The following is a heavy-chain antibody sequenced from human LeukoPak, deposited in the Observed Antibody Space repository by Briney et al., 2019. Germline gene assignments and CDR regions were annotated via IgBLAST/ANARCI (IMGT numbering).Heavy chain of an antibody. CDR3: ARDQSLVAYSSTWFDY. V-gene: IGHV1-18*01. CDR1: GYTFTNYG. D-gene: IGHD6-13*01. CDR2: ISAYNGNT. Sequence: EASVKVSCEASGYTFTNYGISWVRQAPGQGLEWTGWISAYNGNTDYAQNLQGRVTMTTDTLTSTAYMELRSLRSDDTAVYYCARDQSLVAYSSTWFDYWGQGTPVTVSS. J-gene: IGHJ4*02.